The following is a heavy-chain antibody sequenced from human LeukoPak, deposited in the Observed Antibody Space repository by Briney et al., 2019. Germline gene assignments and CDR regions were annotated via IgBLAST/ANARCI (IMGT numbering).Heavy chain of an antibody. CDR1: GGSFSGYY. D-gene: IGHD3-10*01. CDR2: INHSGST. CDR3: ARRLGYNWFDP. J-gene: IGHJ5*02. Sequence: PSETLSLTCAVYGGSFSGYYWSWIRQPPGKGLEWIGEINHSGSTNYNPSLKSRVTISVETSRNQFSLKLSSVTAADTAVYYCARRLGYNWFDPWGQGTLVTVSS. V-gene: IGHV4-34*01.